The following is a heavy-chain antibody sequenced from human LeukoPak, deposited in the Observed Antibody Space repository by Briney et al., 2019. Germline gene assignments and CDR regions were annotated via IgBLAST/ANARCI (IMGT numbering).Heavy chain of an antibody. CDR3: AREERPQQLPIYYFDY. V-gene: IGHV3-48*03. D-gene: IGHD6-13*01. J-gene: IGHJ4*02. Sequence: GGSLRLSCAASGFTFSSYEMNWARQAPGKGLEWVSYISSSGSTIYYADSVKGRFTISRDNAKNSLYLQMNSLRAEDTAVYYCAREERPQQLPIYYFDYWGQGTLVTVSS. CDR1: GFTFSSYE. CDR2: ISSSGSTI.